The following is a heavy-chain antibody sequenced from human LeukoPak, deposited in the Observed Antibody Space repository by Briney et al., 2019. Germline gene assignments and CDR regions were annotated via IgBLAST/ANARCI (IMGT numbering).Heavy chain of an antibody. Sequence: GGSLRLSCAASGFTFSSYSMNWVRQAPGKGLEWVSSISSSSSYIYYADSVKGGFTISRDNAKNSLYLQMNSLRAEDTAVYCCARDVVTVGYYYYYGMDVWGQGTTVTVSS. CDR3: ARDVVTVGYYYYYGMDV. CDR2: ISSSSSYI. D-gene: IGHD4-23*01. CDR1: GFTFSSYS. J-gene: IGHJ6*02. V-gene: IGHV3-21*01.